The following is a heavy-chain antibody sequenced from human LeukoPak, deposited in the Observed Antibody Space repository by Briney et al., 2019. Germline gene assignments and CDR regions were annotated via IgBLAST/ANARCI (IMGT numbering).Heavy chain of an antibody. CDR2: INPNSGGT. D-gene: IGHD3-22*01. Sequence: GASVKVSCKASGYTFTGYYMHWVRQAPGQGLEWMGWINPNSGGTNYAQKFQGRVTMTRDTSISTAYMELSRLRSDDTAVYYCAREEKAGNDYYGSSGYYYWIYWGEGTLVTVSS. CDR1: GYTFTGYY. J-gene: IGHJ4*02. CDR3: AREEKAGNDYYGSSGYYYWIY. V-gene: IGHV1-2*02.